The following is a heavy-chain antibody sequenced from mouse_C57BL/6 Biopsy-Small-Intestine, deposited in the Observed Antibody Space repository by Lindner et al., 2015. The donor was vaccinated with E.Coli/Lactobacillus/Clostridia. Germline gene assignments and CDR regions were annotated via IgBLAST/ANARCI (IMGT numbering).Heavy chain of an antibody. CDR1: GYTFTNYD. CDR3: ARESRDGRSSYSFDH. J-gene: IGHJ4*01. V-gene: IGHV1-64*01. Sequence: SVKVSCKTSGYTFTNYDIHWVRQAPGQGLEWMGMITPSGGSTTYARVFEGRVTMTRDTATRTAYMELTSLTSEDVAIYYCARESRDGRSSYSFDHWGQGTLVTVSS. CDR2: ITPSGGST. D-gene: IGHD2-3*01.